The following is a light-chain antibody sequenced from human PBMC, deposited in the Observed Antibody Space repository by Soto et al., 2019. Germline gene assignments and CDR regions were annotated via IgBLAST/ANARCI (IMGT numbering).Light chain of an antibody. V-gene: IGKV1-5*01. CDR2: DAS. J-gene: IGKJ1*01. CDR1: QTINSW. CDR3: QQYNSYCT. Sequence: IETSQSPYTLSASVGDRVTITCRASQTINSWLAWYQQKPGKAPKVLIFDASSLKTGVPSRFSGSGSGTEFTLTISNLQPDDFATYYCQQYNSYCTFGQGTKVDIK.